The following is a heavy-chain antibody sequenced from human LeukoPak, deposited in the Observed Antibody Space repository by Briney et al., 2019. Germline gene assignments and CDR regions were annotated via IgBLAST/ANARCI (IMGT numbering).Heavy chain of an antibody. CDR1: GGFISSSSYY. Sequence: PSETLSLTCTVSGGFISSSSYYWGWIRQPPGKGLEWIGTIYYSGTTYYNSSLKSRVTISADTSKKHFSLRLSSVTAADTAVYYCARLWSGDYYFAYWGQGTLVTVSS. CDR2: IYYSGTT. D-gene: IGHD3-3*01. CDR3: ARLWSGDYYFAY. V-gene: IGHV4-39*01. J-gene: IGHJ4*02.